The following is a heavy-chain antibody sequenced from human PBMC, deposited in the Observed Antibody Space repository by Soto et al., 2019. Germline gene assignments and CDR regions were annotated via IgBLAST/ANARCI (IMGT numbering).Heavy chain of an antibody. CDR2: ISAYNGNT. J-gene: IGHJ4*02. D-gene: IGHD6-13*01. Sequence: QVQLVQSGAEVKKPGASVKVSCKASGYTFTSYGISWVRQAPGQGLEWMGWISAYNGNTNYAQKLQGRVTMTTDTSTRTAYMELRSLRFDDTAVYCCARETTIAEADYWGQGTGVTVSP. CDR1: GYTFTSYG. V-gene: IGHV1-18*01. CDR3: ARETTIAEADY.